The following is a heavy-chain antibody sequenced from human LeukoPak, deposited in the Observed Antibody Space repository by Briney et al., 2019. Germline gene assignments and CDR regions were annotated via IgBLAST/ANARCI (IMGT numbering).Heavy chain of an antibody. J-gene: IGHJ6*03. V-gene: IGHV3-11*01. CDR2: ITNSGNTI. CDR3: ARVLRYCSGGNCYSGGLGYMDV. Sequence: GGSLRLSCAASGFTFSDYYMSWIRQTPGMRLEWISYITNSGNTIYYADSVEGRFTISRDNANDSLYLLMNSLRAEDTAVYYCARVLRYCSGGNCYSGGLGYMDVWGKGTTVTISS. CDR1: GFTFSDYY. D-gene: IGHD2-15*01.